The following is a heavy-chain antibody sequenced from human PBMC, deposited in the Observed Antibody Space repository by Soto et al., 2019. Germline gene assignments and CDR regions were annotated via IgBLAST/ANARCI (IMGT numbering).Heavy chain of an antibody. CDR1: GDSISRTRYY. Sequence: SETLSLTCTVSGDSISRTRYYWVWIRQTPGRGLEWIGSIYFDGAAFYNPSLKSRVTLSVDTSRNQFSLNVNSVTAADTAIYYCARRGNNGGYLRSYDYWGQGSLVTGLL. CDR3: ARRGNNGGYLRSYDY. V-gene: IGHV4-39*01. CDR2: IYFDGAA. D-gene: IGHD3-22*01. J-gene: IGHJ4*02.